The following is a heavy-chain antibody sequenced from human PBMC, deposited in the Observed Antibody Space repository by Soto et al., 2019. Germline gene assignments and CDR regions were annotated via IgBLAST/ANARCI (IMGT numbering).Heavy chain of an antibody. CDR2: ISSTSDFI. D-gene: IGHD1-26*01. V-gene: IGHV3-21*02. Sequence: EVQLVESGGGLVKPGGSLRISCAASGFTFSNFAMSWVRQAPGKGLEWVSSISSTSDFIYYADSLKGRVTISRDNAKSSLSLQINFLGAEDTAVYYCARGSYYAYWGQGTLVTVSS. CDR1: GFTFSNFA. J-gene: IGHJ4*02. CDR3: ARGSYYAY.